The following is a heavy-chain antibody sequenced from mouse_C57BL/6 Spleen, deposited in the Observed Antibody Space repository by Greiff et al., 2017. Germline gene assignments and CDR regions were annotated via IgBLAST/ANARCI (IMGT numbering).Heavy chain of an antibody. CDR1: GYTFTSYW. Sequence: QVQLQQPGTELVKPGASVKLSCKASGYTFTSYWMRWVKQRPGQGLEWIGTINPSNGGTHYNETFKSKATLTADKSSSTAYMQLSSLSSEDSAVDYRARGLTGYYCDYWVQGTTLTVSS. D-gene: IGHD4-1*01. CDR2: INPSNGGT. CDR3: ARGLTGYYCDY. J-gene: IGHJ2*01. V-gene: IGHV1-53*01.